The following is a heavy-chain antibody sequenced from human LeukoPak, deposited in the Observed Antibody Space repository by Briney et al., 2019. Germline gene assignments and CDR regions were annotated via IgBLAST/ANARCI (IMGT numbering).Heavy chain of an antibody. Sequence: ASVKASCKASGYTFTSYGISWVRQAPGQGLEWMGWISAYNGNTNYAQKLQGRVTMTTDTSTSTAYMELRSLRSDDTAVYYCASTLDSSGYYSPLGYWGQGTLVTVSS. CDR1: GYTFTSYG. J-gene: IGHJ4*02. D-gene: IGHD3-22*01. CDR2: ISAYNGNT. CDR3: ASTLDSSGYYSPLGY. V-gene: IGHV1-18*01.